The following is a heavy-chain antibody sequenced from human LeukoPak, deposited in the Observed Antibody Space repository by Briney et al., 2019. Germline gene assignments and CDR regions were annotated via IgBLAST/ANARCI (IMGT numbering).Heavy chain of an antibody. CDR2: IYYSGST. V-gene: IGHV4-59*08. Sequence: SETLSLTCTVSGGSISSYYWSWIRQPPGKGLEWIGYIYYSGSTNYNPSLKSRVTVSVDTSKNQFSLKLSSVTAADTAVYYCARLRYSSSQLDYWGQGTLVTVSS. J-gene: IGHJ4*02. CDR1: GGSISSYY. D-gene: IGHD6-13*01. CDR3: ARLRYSSSQLDY.